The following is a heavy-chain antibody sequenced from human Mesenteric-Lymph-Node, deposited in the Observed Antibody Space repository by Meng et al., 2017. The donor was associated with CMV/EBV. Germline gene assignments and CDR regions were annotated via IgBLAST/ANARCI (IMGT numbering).Heavy chain of an antibody. CDR3: AGSSGAYFDWLPDF. V-gene: IGHV1-3*01. CDR2: INSANGDT. J-gene: IGHJ4*02. CDR1: GYTFNAYA. Sequence: CKASGYTFNAYAVHWVRQAPGQRLQWMGRINSANGDTKYSQKFQDRVTITRDTSATYMELNSLTSEDTAFYYCAGSSGAYFDWLPDFWGQGTLVTVSS. D-gene: IGHD3-9*01.